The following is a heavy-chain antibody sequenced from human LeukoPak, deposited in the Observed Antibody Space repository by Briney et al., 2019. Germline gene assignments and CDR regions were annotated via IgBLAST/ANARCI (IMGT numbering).Heavy chain of an antibody. CDR1: GGSFSGYY. CDR2: INHSGST. V-gene: IGHV4-34*01. D-gene: IGHD3-10*01. CDR3: ARAYYYGSGSYDY. J-gene: IGHJ4*02. Sequence: PSETLSLTCAVYGGSFSGYYWSWIRQPPGKGLEWIGEINHSGSTNYNPSPKSRVTISVDTSKNTFSLKLSSVTAADTAVYYCARAYYYGSGSYDYWGQGTLVTVSS.